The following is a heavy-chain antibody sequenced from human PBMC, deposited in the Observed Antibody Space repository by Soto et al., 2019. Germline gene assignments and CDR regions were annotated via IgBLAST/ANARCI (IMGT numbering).Heavy chain of an antibody. CDR2: IYYTGTT. Sequence: PSETLSLTCNVSGSPISSYYWSWFRQPPGQGLEWVGYIYYTGTTTYNPSLRSRVAISVDASKSQFSLDLRSVTVADTAVYYCARHVGNYGDWAFEFWGQG. D-gene: IGHD2-21*01. J-gene: IGHJ4*02. V-gene: IGHV4-59*08. CDR1: GSPISSYY. CDR3: ARHVGNYGDWAFEF.